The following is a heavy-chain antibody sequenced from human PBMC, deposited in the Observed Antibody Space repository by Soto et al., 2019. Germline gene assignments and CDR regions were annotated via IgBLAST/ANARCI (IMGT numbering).Heavy chain of an antibody. CDR1: GFTFSDYY. V-gene: IGHV3-11*01. CDR2: ISSSGSTI. J-gene: IGHJ4*02. Sequence: QVQLVESGGGLVKPGGSLRLSCAASGFTFSDYYMSWIRQAPGKGLEWVSYISSSGSTIYYADSVKGRFTISRDNAKNSLHRQRNSLRAEDTAVYYCASRPTSCSGGSCYSYFDYWGQGSLVTVSS. D-gene: IGHD2-15*01. CDR3: ASRPTSCSGGSCYSYFDY.